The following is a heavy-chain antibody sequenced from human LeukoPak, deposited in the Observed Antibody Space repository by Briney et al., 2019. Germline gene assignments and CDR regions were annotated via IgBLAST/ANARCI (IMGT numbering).Heavy chain of an antibody. J-gene: IGHJ5*02. Sequence: GGSLRLSCAASEFTFSSYWMSWVRQAPGKELEWVANIKQDGSEKYYVDSVKGRFTISRDNSKNTLFLQMNSLRAEDTALYYCAKAGPHRFGDWFDPWGQGTLVTVSS. CDR2: IKQDGSEK. CDR3: AKAGPHRFGDWFDP. CDR1: EFTFSSYW. V-gene: IGHV3-7*03. D-gene: IGHD3-3*01.